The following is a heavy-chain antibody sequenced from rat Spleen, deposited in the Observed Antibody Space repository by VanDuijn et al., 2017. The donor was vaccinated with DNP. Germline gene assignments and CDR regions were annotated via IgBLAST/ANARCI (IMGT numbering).Heavy chain of an antibody. D-gene: IGHD1-12*03. J-gene: IGHJ2*01. CDR1: GFTFSDYY. V-gene: IGHV5-22*01. Sequence: EVQLVESGGGLVQPGRSLKLSCAASGFTFSDYYMAWVRQAPTKGLEWVAYISYNGGTTYYGDSVKGRFTISRDNAKNTLYLQMNSLRSEDTATYYCARGPPYYYDGYFPDYWGQGVMVTVSS. CDR3: ARGPPYYYDGYFPDY. CDR2: ISYNGGTT.